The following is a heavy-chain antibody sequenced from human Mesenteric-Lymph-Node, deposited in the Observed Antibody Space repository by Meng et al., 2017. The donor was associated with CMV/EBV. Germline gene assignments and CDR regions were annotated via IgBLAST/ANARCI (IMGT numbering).Heavy chain of an antibody. V-gene: IGHV3-48*04. CDR3: ARDYYGSVTGGNCFDY. Sequence: GESLKISCAASGFTFKAYSMNWVRQAPGKGLEWVSYIVSSSATLYYANSVKGRYTISRDNAKNSMYLQMNSLKAEDAAVYYWARDYYGSVTGGNCFDYWGQGTLVTFSS. CDR2: IVSSSATL. J-gene: IGHJ4*02. D-gene: IGHD3-10*01. CDR1: GFTFKAYS.